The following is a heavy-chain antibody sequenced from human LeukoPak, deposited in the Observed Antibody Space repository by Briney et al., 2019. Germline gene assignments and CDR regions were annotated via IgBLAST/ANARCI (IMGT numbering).Heavy chain of an antibody. V-gene: IGHV1-69*05. CDR1: GGTFSSYA. CDR2: IIPIFGTA. Sequence: GASVKVSCKASGGTFSSYAISWVRQAPGQGREWMGGIIPIFGTANYAQKFQGRVTITTDESTSTAYMELSSLRSEDTAVYYCARVSLVVPAATASYYYYMDVWGKGTTVTVSS. CDR3: ARVSLVVPAATASYYYYMDV. D-gene: IGHD2-2*01. J-gene: IGHJ6*03.